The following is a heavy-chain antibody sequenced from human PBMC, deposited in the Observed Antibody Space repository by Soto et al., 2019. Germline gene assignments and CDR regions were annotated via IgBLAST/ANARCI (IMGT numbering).Heavy chain of an antibody. D-gene: IGHD6-19*01. Sequence: QVQLVESGGGVVQPGRSLRLSCAASGFTFSSYGMHWVRQAPGKGREWVAVISYDGSNKYYADSVKGRFTISRDNSKNTLYLQMNSLRAEDTAVYYCAKDWGLQWLPYFDYWGQGTLVTVSS. CDR2: ISYDGSNK. V-gene: IGHV3-30*18. CDR3: AKDWGLQWLPYFDY. J-gene: IGHJ4*02. CDR1: GFTFSSYG.